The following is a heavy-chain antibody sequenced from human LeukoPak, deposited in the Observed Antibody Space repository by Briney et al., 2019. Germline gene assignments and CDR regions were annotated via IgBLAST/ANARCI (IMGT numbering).Heavy chain of an antibody. CDR3: ARNNGMDV. V-gene: IGHV3-7*03. J-gene: IGHJ6*02. Sequence: GGSLRLTCAASGFALSSHWMTWVRQVPGGGPEWVANVNRDGSETYCLDSVKGRFTISKDSAKNSLYLQMNSLRAEDTALYHCARNNGMDVWGQGTTVIVSS. CDR1: GFALSSHW. CDR2: VNRDGSET.